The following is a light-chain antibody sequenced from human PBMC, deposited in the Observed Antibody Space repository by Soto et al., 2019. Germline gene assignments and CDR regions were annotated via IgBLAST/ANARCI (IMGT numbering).Light chain of an antibody. CDR3: QQYGSSGT. J-gene: IGKJ1*01. CDR1: QSVSSF. Sequence: EIVLTQSPATLSLSPGERATLSCRASQSVSSFLACYQQKPGQAPRLLMYDTSNRATGTPARFSGSGSGTDFTLTISSLEPEDFAVYYCQQYGSSGTFGQGTKVDIK. CDR2: DTS. V-gene: IGKV3-11*01.